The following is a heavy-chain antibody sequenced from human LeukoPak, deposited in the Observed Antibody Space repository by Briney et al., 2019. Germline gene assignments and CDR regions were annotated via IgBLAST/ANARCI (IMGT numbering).Heavy chain of an antibody. Sequence: SVKVSCKASGGTSSSYGVSWVRQPPGQGREWMGGIIPIFGTANYAQKFQGRVTITADESTSTAYMELSSLRSEDTAVYYCAREMGGITMVRGILDVWGNGTTVTVSS. D-gene: IGHD3-10*01. V-gene: IGHV1-69*01. CDR2: IIPIFGTA. CDR3: AREMGGITMVRGILDV. CDR1: GGTSSSYG. J-gene: IGHJ6*04.